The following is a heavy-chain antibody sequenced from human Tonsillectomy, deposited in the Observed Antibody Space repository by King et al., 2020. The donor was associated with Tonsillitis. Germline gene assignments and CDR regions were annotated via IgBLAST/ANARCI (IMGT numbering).Heavy chain of an antibody. CDR3: ARDHVFGVVMYFDY. V-gene: IGHV3-11*01. CDR1: GFTFSDYY. CDR2: ISSSGSAI. D-gene: IGHD3-3*01. J-gene: IGHJ4*02. Sequence: VQLVESGGGLVKPGGSLRLSCAASGFTFSDYYMSWIRQAPGKGLEWVSYISSSGSAIYYSDSVKGRFTITRDNAKNSLYLQMNSLRADDTAVYYCARDHVFGVVMYFDYWGQGTLVTVSS.